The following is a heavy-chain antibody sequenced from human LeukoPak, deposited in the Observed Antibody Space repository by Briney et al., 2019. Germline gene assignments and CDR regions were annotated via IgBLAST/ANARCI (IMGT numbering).Heavy chain of an antibody. CDR3: ARGLDTAMVGALDI. CDR1: GGSVSSGNYY. D-gene: IGHD5-18*01. J-gene: IGHJ3*02. CDR2: IYYSGST. V-gene: IGHV4-61*01. Sequence: PSETLSLTCTVSGGSVSSGNYYWSWIRQPPGKGLEWIGYIYYSGSTNYNPSLKSRVTISVDTSKNQFSLKLSSVTAADTAVYYCARGLDTAMVGALDIWGQGTMVTVSS.